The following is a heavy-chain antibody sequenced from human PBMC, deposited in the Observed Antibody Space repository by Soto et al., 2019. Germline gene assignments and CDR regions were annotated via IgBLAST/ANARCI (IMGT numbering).Heavy chain of an antibody. D-gene: IGHD1-26*01. J-gene: IGHJ6*02. Sequence: PSETLSLTCTVSGGSISSYYWSWIRQPPGKGLEWIGEINHRGSANYNPSVKSRVTISVDTSKNQFSLKLNSVTAADTAMYYCARGSRVKIPAATGRDYYYQGLDVWAQGTAVTVSS. CDR1: GGSISSYY. CDR2: INHRGSA. CDR3: ARGSRVKIPAATGRDYYYQGLDV. V-gene: IGHV4-34*01.